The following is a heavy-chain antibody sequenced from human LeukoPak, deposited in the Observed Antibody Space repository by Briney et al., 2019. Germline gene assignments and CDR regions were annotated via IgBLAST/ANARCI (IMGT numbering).Heavy chain of an antibody. V-gene: IGHV4-38-2*02. Sequence: SETLSLTCTVSGYSINRGYYWGWIRQPPGKGLEWIGSIYHRGNTFYNPSLKSRVTLSIDTSKNQFSLKLSSVTAADTAVYYCASPTYCTGDICYYFDIWGQGTLVTVSS. D-gene: IGHD2-15*01. CDR1: GYSINRGYY. J-gene: IGHJ4*02. CDR2: IYHRGNT. CDR3: ASPTYCTGDICYYFDI.